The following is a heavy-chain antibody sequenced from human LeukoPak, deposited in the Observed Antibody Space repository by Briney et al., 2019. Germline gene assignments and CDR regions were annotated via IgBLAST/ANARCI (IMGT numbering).Heavy chain of an antibody. CDR3: AKELGWLVGPFDI. Sequence: GGSLRLSCAASGFIFRTHWMHWVRQAPGKGLDWVAFIQYEGSNKHYADSVKGRFTISRDNSKNTLYLQMNSLRAEDTAVYYCAKELGWLVGPFDIWGQGIMVTVSS. CDR2: IQYEGSNK. J-gene: IGHJ3*02. D-gene: IGHD6-19*01. V-gene: IGHV3-30*02. CDR1: GFIFRTHW.